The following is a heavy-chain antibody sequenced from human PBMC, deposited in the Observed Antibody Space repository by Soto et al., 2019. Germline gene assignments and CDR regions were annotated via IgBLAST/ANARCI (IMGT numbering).Heavy chain of an antibody. CDR1: GGSISGSNW. Sequence: QVHLQESGPGLVRPSGTLSLTCAVSGGSISGSNWWSWVRQPPGKGLEWIGEVSQSGNTNYSPCLESRVTISIDKSKNQFSLQLTSVTAADTAVYYCAGRTTWSGEPFWGQGTLVTVSS. V-gene: IGHV4-4*02. D-gene: IGHD2-2*01. J-gene: IGHJ4*02. CDR2: VSQSGNT. CDR3: AGRTTWSGEPF.